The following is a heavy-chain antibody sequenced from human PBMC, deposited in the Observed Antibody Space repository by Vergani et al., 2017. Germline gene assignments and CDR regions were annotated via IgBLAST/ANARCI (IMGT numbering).Heavy chain of an antibody. V-gene: IGHV5-51*01. Sequence: EVQLVQSGAEVKKPGESLKISCKGSGYSFTSYWIGWVRQMPGKGLEWMGIIYPGDSDTRYSPSFQGQVTISADKSISTASLQWSSLKASDTAMYYCAXGDRTRITMVRGSDAFDIWGQGTMVTVSS. J-gene: IGHJ3*02. CDR3: AXGDRTRITMVRGSDAFDI. CDR1: GYSFTSYW. D-gene: IGHD3-10*01. CDR2: IYPGDSDT.